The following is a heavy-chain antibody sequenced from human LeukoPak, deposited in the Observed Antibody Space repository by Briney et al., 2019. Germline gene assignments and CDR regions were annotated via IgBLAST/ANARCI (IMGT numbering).Heavy chain of an antibody. D-gene: IGHD1-7*01. CDR1: GYTFTIYG. J-gene: IGHJ4*02. V-gene: IGHV1-18*01. CDR2: TSAYNGNT. CDR3: ARDDPSFTGTVFHYFDY. Sequence: ASVKVSCKDSGYTFTIYGIRWVRQAPGQGVERMGWTSAYNGNTNYAQKLQGRVTMTTDTSTSTAYMELRSLRSDDTAVYYCARDDPSFTGTVFHYFDYWGQGTLVTVSS.